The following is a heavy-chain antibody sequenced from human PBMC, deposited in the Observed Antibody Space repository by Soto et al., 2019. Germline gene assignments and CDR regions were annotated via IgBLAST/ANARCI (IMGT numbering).Heavy chain of an antibody. CDR1: GFTFNTYG. V-gene: IGHV3-30*18. CDR2: LSHDGTIK. D-gene: IGHD6-19*01. J-gene: IGHJ5*02. Sequence: HEQLVESGGGVVQPGRSLRLSCVASGFTFNTYGIHWVRQAPGKGLEWVAVLSHDGTIKYYAESVKGRFTVSRDNSKNTLYLQMNSLRVEDTAVYYCAKNRYDSGRTAVEPWGQGTLVTVSS. CDR3: AKNRYDSGRTAVEP.